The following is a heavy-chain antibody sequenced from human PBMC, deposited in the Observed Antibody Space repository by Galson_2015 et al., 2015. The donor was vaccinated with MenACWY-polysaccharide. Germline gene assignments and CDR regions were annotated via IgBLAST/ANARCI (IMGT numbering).Heavy chain of an antibody. Sequence: SLRLSCAASGFTFDDYAMHWVRQAPGKGLEWVSGISWNSNSIGYADSVKGRFTISRDNAKNSLYLHMNSLRTDDTALYYCAKAAGGALPYNWFDSWGQGTLVTVSS. CDR2: ISWNSNSI. J-gene: IGHJ5*01. V-gene: IGHV3-9*01. CDR3: AKAAGGALPYNWFDS. D-gene: IGHD1-14*01. CDR1: GFTFDDYA.